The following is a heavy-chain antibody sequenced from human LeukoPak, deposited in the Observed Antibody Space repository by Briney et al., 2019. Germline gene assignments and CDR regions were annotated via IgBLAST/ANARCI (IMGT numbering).Heavy chain of an antibody. CDR3: AKHYCSGGSCYYVEIYYYYMDV. Sequence: GSLRFSCAASGFTFSSYAMSWVRQAPGKGLEWVSAISGSGGSTYYADSVKGRFTISRDNSKNTLYLQMNSLRAEDTAVYYCAKHYCSGGSCYYVEIYYYYMDVWGKGTTVTVSS. CDR2: ISGSGGST. D-gene: IGHD2-15*01. CDR1: GFTFSSYA. V-gene: IGHV3-23*01. J-gene: IGHJ6*03.